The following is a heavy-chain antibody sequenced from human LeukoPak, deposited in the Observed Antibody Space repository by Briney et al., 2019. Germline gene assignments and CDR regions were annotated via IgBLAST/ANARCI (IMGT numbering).Heavy chain of an antibody. CDR2: ISSSSSYI. D-gene: IGHD4-11*01. CDR3: ARGKTTVTTLGDY. CDR1: GFTFSSYS. V-gene: IGHV3-21*01. Sequence: GGSLRLSCAASGFTFSSYSMNWVRQDPGKGLEWVSSISSSSSYIYYADSVKGRFTISRDNAKNSLYLQMNSLRAEDTAVYYCARGKTTVTTLGDYWGQGTLVTVSS. J-gene: IGHJ4*02.